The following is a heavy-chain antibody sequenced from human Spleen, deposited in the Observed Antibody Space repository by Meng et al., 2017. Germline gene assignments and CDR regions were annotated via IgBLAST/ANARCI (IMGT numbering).Heavy chain of an antibody. CDR1: GYNFAALY. D-gene: IGHD3-16*01. CDR3: SRTYSYGWIAFDY. V-gene: IGHV1-2*02. J-gene: IGHJ4*02. CDR2: INPDSGDT. Sequence: ASVKVSCKASGYNFAALYMQWVRQAPGQGLEWMGWINPDSGDTKYAQTFQGRVTMTSDTSVKTAYMELRSLRSDDTAVYYCSRTYSYGWIAFDYWGQGTLVTVSS.